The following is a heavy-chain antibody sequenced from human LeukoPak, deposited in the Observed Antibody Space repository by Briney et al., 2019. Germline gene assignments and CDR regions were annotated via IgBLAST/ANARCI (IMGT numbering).Heavy chain of an antibody. Sequence: SETLSLTCTVSGGSISSSSYYWSWIRQPAGKGLEWIGRIYTSGSTNYNPSLKSRVTMSVDTSKNQFSLKLSSVTAADTAVYYCARRLRFLEWLDAFDIWGQGTMVTVSS. CDR1: GGSISSSSYY. V-gene: IGHV4-61*02. CDR2: IYTSGST. J-gene: IGHJ3*02. D-gene: IGHD3-3*01. CDR3: ARRLRFLEWLDAFDI.